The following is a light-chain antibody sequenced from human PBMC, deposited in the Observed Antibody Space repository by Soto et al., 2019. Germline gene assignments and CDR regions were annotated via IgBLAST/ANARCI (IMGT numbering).Light chain of an antibody. CDR1: QSVGSN. CDR2: GAS. Sequence: EIVMTQSPATLSVSPGERATLSCRASQSVGSNLAWYQQKPGQAPRLLIYGASTRATGIPARFSGSGSGTAFTLPIRRLQSEDFAIYFCQLSNNWPPDRTFGQGTKV. CDR3: QLSNNWPPDRT. V-gene: IGKV3-15*01. J-gene: IGKJ1*01.